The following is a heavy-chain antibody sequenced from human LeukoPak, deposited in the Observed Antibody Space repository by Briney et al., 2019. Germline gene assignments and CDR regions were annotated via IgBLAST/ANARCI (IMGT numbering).Heavy chain of an antibody. J-gene: IGHJ4*02. V-gene: IGHV3-23*01. Sequence: GGSLRLSCAASEFTFSSYAMSWVRQAPGKGLEWVSAISGSAGGTYYADSVKGRFTISRDNSKNTFYLLMHSLRAEDTAVYYCAKGAGYSGHDLSSYFDYWGQGILVTVSS. CDR2: ISGSAGGT. CDR3: AKGAGYSGHDLSSYFDY. CDR1: EFTFSSYA. D-gene: IGHD5-12*01.